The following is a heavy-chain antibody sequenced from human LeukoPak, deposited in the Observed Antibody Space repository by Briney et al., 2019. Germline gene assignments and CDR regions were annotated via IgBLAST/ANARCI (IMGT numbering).Heavy chain of an antibody. CDR2: IKQDGSEK. CDR3: TRDVLLHPGDDY. J-gene: IGHJ4*02. D-gene: IGHD3-3*01. Sequence: PGGSLRLSCAASGFTFSRFWMTWVRQAPGKGLEWVANIKQDGSEKYYVDSVKGRFTVSRDNAKNSLYLQMNSLRAEDTAVYFCTRDVLLHPGDDYWGQGTLVTVSS. CDR1: GFTFSRFW. V-gene: IGHV3-7*04.